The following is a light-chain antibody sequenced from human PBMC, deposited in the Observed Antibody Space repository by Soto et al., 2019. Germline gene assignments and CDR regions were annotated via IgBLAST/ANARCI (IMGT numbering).Light chain of an antibody. CDR3: QQYNSYWT. CDR1: QSIGTW. CDR2: DAS. V-gene: IGKV1-5*01. Sequence: DIQMTQSPSTLSASVGDRVTITCRTSQSIGTWLAWYQQELGRAPKLLIYDASSLESGVPSRFSGSGSGTEFTLTISSLQPDDFATYYCQQYNSYWTFGQGTKVDIK. J-gene: IGKJ1*01.